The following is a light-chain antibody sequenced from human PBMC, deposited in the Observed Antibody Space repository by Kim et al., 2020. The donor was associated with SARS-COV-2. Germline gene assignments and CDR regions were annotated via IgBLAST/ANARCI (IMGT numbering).Light chain of an antibody. Sequence: GQPVTISCSASSSTIRINTVNWYPQLPGTAPQLLFFSNHQRPSAFPDRFSCSKSGTSASLAISGLHSEDESDYYCAAWDDSLNGYVFGTGTKVTVL. V-gene: IGLV1-44*01. CDR3: AAWDDSLNGYV. J-gene: IGLJ1*01. CDR1: SSTIRINT. CDR2: SNH.